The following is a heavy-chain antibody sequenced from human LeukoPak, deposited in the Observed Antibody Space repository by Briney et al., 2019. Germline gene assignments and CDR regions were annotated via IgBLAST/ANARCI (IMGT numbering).Heavy chain of an antibody. J-gene: IGHJ4*02. V-gene: IGHV4-39*01. CDR1: GGSISSSSYY. CDR3: ARVSSSWYLAQGRGPVDY. D-gene: IGHD6-13*01. CDR2: IYYSGST. Sequence: SSETLSLTCTVSGGSISSSSYYWGWIRQPPGKGLEWIGSIYYSGSTYYNPSLKSRVTISVDASKNQFSLKLSSVTAADTAVYYCARVSSSWYLAQGRGPVDYWGQGTLVTVSS.